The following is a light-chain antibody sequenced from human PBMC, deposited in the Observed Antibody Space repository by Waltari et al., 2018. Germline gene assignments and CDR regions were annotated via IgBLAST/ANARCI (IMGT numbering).Light chain of an antibody. J-gene: IGLJ1*01. Sequence: QSALTQPPSASGSPGQSVTISCTGTSSDVGGYNYVSWYQQHPGKAPKLMIYEVSKRPSGGPDRFPGSKSGNTASLTVSGLQAEDEADYYCSSYAGSNNLGVFGTGTKVTVL. CDR1: SSDVGGYNY. CDR2: EVS. V-gene: IGLV2-8*01. CDR3: SSYAGSNNLGV.